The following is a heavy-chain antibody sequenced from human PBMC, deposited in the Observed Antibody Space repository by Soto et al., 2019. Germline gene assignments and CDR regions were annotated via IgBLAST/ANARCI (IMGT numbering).Heavy chain of an antibody. V-gene: IGHV4-4*02. CDR1: GDSINNTYW. CDR3: ARDAGVRYPFDP. D-gene: IGHD3-9*01. J-gene: IGHJ5*02. Sequence: SETLSLTCFVSGDSINNTYWWSWVRQAPGTGLEWIGEIYHTGGRSYMPSLRGRITLSVDTSKNQFSLKLTSVTAADTAVSYCARDAGVRYPFDPWGQGTLVTVSS. CDR2: IYHTGGR.